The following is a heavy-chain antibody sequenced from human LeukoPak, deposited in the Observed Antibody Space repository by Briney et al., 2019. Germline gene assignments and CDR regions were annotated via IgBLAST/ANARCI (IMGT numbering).Heavy chain of an antibody. J-gene: IGHJ4*02. CDR2: ISGSSSYI. D-gene: IGHD1-26*01. Sequence: GGSLRLSCAASGFTFSTYSMSWVRQTPGKGLEWVSSISGSSSYIYYADSVKGQFTISRDNAKNSLYLQMNSLRAEDTAVYYCARAGVGATRVFDYWGQGTLVTVSS. V-gene: IGHV3-21*04. CDR3: ARAGVGATRVFDY. CDR1: GFTFSTYS.